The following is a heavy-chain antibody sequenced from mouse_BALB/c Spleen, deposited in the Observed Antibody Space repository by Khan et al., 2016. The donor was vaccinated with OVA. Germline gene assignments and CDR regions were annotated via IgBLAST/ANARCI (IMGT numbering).Heavy chain of an antibody. CDR2: IDPSTGYN. V-gene: IGHV1-4*01. CDR1: GYTFTTYR. Sequence: QVQLQQSGAELAKPGASVKMSCKASGYTFTTYRMHWVKQRPGQGLEWIGYIDPSTGYNEYNQKFKDKATLTTDKSSRTAYMQLRSLTSDDSAVYYCARRGRYGIFAYWGQGTLVTVSA. D-gene: IGHD2-1*01. CDR3: ARRGRYGIFAY. J-gene: IGHJ3*01.